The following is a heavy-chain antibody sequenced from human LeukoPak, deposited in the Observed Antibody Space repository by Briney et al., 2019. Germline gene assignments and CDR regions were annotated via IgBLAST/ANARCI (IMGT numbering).Heavy chain of an antibody. D-gene: IGHD5-12*01. CDR2: IKQDGSET. Sequence: GGSLRLSCAASGFTFSRYWMTWVRRSPGKGLEWVANIKQDGSETYYVDAVKGRFTISRDNAKNSLYLQMNSLRVDDTAVYFCARGRYSGYMYYFDYWGQGTLVTVSS. J-gene: IGHJ4*02. CDR3: ARGRYSGYMYYFDY. CDR1: GFTFSRYW. V-gene: IGHV3-7*01.